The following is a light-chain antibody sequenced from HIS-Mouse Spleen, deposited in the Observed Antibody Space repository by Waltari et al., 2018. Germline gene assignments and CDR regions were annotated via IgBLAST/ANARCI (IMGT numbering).Light chain of an antibody. CDR2: EDS. CDR1: ALPKKY. CDR3: YSTDISGNHRV. Sequence: SYELTQPPSVSVFPGQTARITCSGDALPKKYSYWYQQKSGQAPVLDIYEDSKRPSGIPERFSGSSSGTMATLTISGAQVEDEADYYCYSTDISGNHRVFGGGTKLTVL. V-gene: IGLV3-10*01. J-gene: IGLJ2*01.